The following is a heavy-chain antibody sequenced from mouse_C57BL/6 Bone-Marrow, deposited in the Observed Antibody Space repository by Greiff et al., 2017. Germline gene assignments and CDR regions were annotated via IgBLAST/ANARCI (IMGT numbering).Heavy chain of an antibody. CDR2: IYPSDSET. Sequence: QVQLQQPGAELVRPGSSVKLSCKASGYTFTSYWLDWVKQRPGQGLEWIGNIYPSDSETHYNQKFKDKATLTVDKSSSTAYMQLSSLTSEDSAVYYCARRITTNDYFDDWGQGTTLTVSS. CDR3: ARRITTNDYFDD. V-gene: IGHV1-61*01. J-gene: IGHJ2*01. D-gene: IGHD1-1*01. CDR1: GYTFTSYW.